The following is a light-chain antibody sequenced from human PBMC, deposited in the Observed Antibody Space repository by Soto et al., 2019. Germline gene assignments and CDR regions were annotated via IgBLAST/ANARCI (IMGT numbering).Light chain of an antibody. CDR1: QSVSSN. Sequence: EIVMTQSPATLSVSPGERATLSCRARQSVSSNLAWYQQKPGQAPWLLIYGASTRATGIPARFSGSGSGTEFTLTISSLQSEDFAVYYCQQYNNWPPYTFGQGTKLQIK. V-gene: IGKV3-15*01. CDR2: GAS. J-gene: IGKJ2*01. CDR3: QQYNNWPPYT.